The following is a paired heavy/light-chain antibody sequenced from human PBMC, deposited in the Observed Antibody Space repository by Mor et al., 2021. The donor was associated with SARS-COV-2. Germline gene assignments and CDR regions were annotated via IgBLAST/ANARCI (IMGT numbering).Heavy chain of an antibody. D-gene: IGHD1-26*01. CDR2: IKEDGSQT. Sequence: EVQLVESGGDLVQPGGSLRLSCAVSGFTFSSYWMTWVRQAPGKGLEWVANIKEDGSQTYYVDSLKGRFTVSRDNAKNSLYLQMNSLRAEDTAVYYCARRAKYSGSLRTLDYWGQGTLVTVSS. CDR1: GFTFSSYW. V-gene: IGHV3-7*04. J-gene: IGHJ4*02. CDR3: ARRAKYSGSLRTLDY.
Light chain of an antibody. Sequence: ENVLTQSPGTLSLSPGERATLSCRASQSVSSNNLAWYQQKPGQAPRLLIYGASSRATGIPDRFSGSGSGTDFTLTISRLEPEDFAVYHCQQYGSSPRTFGQGTKVEIK. CDR3: QQYGSSPRT. V-gene: IGKV3-20*01. J-gene: IGKJ1*01. CDR2: GAS. CDR1: QSVSSNN.